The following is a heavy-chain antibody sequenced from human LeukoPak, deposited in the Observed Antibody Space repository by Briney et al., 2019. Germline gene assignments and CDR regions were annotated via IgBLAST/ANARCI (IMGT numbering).Heavy chain of an antibody. V-gene: IGHV4-59*11. J-gene: IGHJ3*02. D-gene: IGHD4-23*01. CDR2: IYYSGST. CDR3: ARETTVVTPGRSDVFDI. Sequence: SETLSLTCTVSGGSISSHYWYWIRQPPGKGLEWIGYIYYSGSTNYNPSLKSRVTISVDTSKNQFSLKLGSVTAADTAVYYCARETTVVTPGRSDVFDIWGQGTMVTVSS. CDR1: GGSISSHY.